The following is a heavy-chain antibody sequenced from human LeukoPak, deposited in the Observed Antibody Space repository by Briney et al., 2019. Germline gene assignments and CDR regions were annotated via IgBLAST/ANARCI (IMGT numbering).Heavy chain of an antibody. CDR2: IWYDGSNN. V-gene: IGHV3-33*01. CDR3: ATGSSSSSPEGLHY. CDR1: GFTFSGYG. J-gene: IGHJ4*02. Sequence: GGSLRLSCAASGFTFSGYGMHWVRQVPGKGLEWVAVIWYDGSNNCYADSVKGRFTISRDNSKNTLYLQMNSLRAEDSAVYYCATGSSSSSPEGLHYWGQGTLVTVSS. D-gene: IGHD6-6*01.